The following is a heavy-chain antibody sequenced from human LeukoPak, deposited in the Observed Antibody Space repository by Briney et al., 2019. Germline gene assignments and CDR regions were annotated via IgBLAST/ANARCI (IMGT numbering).Heavy chain of an antibody. CDR2: INPNSGGT. CDR3: ARDEAGTMIVVMDAFDI. V-gene: IGHV1-18*01. J-gene: IGHJ3*02. CDR1: GYTFASYG. Sequence: ASGKVSCKAAGYTFASYGISWVRQAPGQGRGWMGSINPNSGGTNYAQKLQGSVTMTTDTSTGTAYMALRSLRSDDTAVYYCARDEAGTMIVVMDAFDIWGQGKMVTVSS. D-gene: IGHD3-22*01.